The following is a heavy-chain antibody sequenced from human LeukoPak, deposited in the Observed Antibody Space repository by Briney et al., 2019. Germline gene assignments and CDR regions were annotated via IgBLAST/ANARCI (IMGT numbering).Heavy chain of an antibody. V-gene: IGHV4-34*01. Sequence: SETLSLTCTVSGGSISSYYWSWIRQPPRKGLEWIGEINHSGSTNYNPSLKSRVTISVDTSKNQFSLKLSSVTAADTAVYYCARDCCCSGGSCYPSYWYFDLWGRGTLVTVSS. CDR1: GGSISSYY. CDR2: INHSGST. J-gene: IGHJ2*01. CDR3: ARDCCCSGGSCYPSYWYFDL. D-gene: IGHD2-15*01.